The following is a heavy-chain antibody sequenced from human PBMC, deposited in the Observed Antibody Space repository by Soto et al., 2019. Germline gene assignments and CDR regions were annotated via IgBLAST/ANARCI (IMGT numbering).Heavy chain of an antibody. Sequence: QVQLVQSGAEVKKPGSSVKVSCKASGGTFSSYAISWVRQAPGQGLEWMGGIIPIFGTANYAQKFQGRVTITADASTSTAYMELSSLRSADTAAYYCARVRVRFLEWLGSEGWGQGTLVTVSS. V-gene: IGHV1-69*12. CDR2: IIPIFGTA. CDR3: ARVRVRFLEWLGSEG. J-gene: IGHJ4*02. D-gene: IGHD3-3*01. CDR1: GGTFSSYA.